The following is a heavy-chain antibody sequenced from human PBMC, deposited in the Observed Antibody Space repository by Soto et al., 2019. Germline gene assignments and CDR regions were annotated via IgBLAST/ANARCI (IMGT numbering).Heavy chain of an antibody. CDR1: CGSISSGGYY. V-gene: IGHV4-31*03. CDR2: IYYSGST. J-gene: IGHJ4*02. CDR3: ARWPQLEPRFDY. Sequence: ASETLSLTCTVSCGSISSGGYYWSWNRQHPGKGLEWIGYIYYSGSTYYNPSLKSRVTISVDTSKNQFSLKLSSVTAADTAVYYCARWPQLEPRFDYWGQGTLVTVSS. D-gene: IGHD1-1*01.